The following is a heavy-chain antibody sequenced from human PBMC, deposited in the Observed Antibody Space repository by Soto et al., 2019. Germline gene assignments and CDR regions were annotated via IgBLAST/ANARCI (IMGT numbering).Heavy chain of an antibody. CDR1: GFTFSSYG. CDR3: AKEARAAAGLGHFQN. CDR2: ISNDGSNK. V-gene: IGHV3-30*18. J-gene: IGHJ1*01. Sequence: QVQLVESGGGVVQPGRSLRLSCAASGFTFSSYGMHWVRQAPGKGLEWVAVISNDGSNKYYADSVKGRFTISGDNSKNTVYLQMNSLRAEDTAVYYCAKEARAAAGLGHFQNWGQGTLVTVSS. D-gene: IGHD6-13*01.